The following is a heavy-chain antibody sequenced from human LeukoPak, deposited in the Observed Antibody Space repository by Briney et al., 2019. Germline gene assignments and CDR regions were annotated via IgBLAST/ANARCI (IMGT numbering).Heavy chain of an antibody. CDR1: GFTFRGYW. J-gene: IGHJ6*02. Sequence: GGSLRLSCAASGFTFRGYWMHWVRQPPGKGLVWVSRITTDGSTSNYADSVKGRFTISRDNAKNTVYLQMNSLRAEDTAVYYCARDYQYGMDVWGQGTTVTVSS. D-gene: IGHD2-2*01. CDR2: ITTDGSTS. CDR3: ARDYQYGMDV. V-gene: IGHV3-74*01.